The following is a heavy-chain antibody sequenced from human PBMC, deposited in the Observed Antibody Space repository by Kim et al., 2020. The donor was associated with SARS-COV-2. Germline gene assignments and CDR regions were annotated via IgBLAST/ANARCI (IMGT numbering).Heavy chain of an antibody. CDR3: AGTARGANFDY. Sequence: SYHPSLRSRVTISVDTSKNQFSLKRSSVTAADTAVYYCAGTARGANFDYWGRGALVTVSS. D-gene: IGHD1-26*01. J-gene: IGHJ4*02. V-gene: IGHV4-4*09.